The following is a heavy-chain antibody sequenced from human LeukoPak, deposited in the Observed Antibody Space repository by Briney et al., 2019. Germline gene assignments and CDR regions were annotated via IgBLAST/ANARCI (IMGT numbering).Heavy chain of an antibody. D-gene: IGHD2-2*01. CDR3: ASGFAYQYFDS. CDR1: GYNLITLS. CDR2: FDPEDGET. Sequence: ASVKDSCKVSGYNLITLSIHWVRQAPGKGLEWMGGFDPEDGETIYAQKFQGRFTMTEDTSTDTAYMELSSLTSEDTAVYYCASGFAYQYFDSWGQGTLVSVSA. V-gene: IGHV1-24*01. J-gene: IGHJ4*02.